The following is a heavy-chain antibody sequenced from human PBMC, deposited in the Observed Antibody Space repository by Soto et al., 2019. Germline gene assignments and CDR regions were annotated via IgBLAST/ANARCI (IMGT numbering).Heavy chain of an antibody. CDR3: ARSYGENSYYYQGMDV. D-gene: IGHD4-17*01. Sequence: VQLVQSGAEVKKPRASVKVSCKASGYTFSSFYVHWVRQAPGQGPEWMGVINPSTGLTANAQNFQGRITLTRGTSTSTVYMELSSLRSDDTAVFHCARSYGENSYYYQGMDVWGQGTTVTVSS. CDR2: INPSTGLT. V-gene: IGHV1-46*01. CDR1: GYTFSSFY. J-gene: IGHJ6*02.